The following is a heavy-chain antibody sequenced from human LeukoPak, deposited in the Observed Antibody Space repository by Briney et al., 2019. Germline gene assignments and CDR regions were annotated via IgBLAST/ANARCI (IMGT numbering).Heavy chain of an antibody. J-gene: IGHJ5*02. CDR2: VYHNGVT. D-gene: IGHD3-3*01. V-gene: IGHV4-39*01. Sequence: SETLSLTCSVSGGSFISSNYYWAWIRQTPGKGLEWIGNVYHNGVTYYNPSLKSRVIISIDTSKNQFSLKLSSVTAADTAVYYCARRHDFWFFDPWGQGTLVTVSS. CDR1: GGSFISSNYY. CDR3: ARRHDFWFFDP.